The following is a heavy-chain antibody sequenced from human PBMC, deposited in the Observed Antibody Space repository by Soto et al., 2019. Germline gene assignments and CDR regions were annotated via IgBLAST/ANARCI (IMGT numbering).Heavy chain of an antibody. V-gene: IGHV3-23*01. CDR2: ISGSGGST. CDR1: GFTFISYA. CDR3: AKGKTAAPDAFDI. D-gene: IGHD2-2*01. J-gene: IGHJ3*02. Sequence: GGSLRLSCAASGFTFISYAMSWVRQAPGKGLEWVSAISGSGGSTYYADSVKGRFTISRDNSKNTLYLQMNSLRAEDTAVYYCAKGKTAAPDAFDIWGQGTMVTVSS.